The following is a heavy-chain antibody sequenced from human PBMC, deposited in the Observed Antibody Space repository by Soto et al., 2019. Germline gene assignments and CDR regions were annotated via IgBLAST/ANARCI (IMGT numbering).Heavy chain of an antibody. V-gene: IGHV3-33*01. D-gene: IGHD6-19*01. CDR2: IWYDGSNK. Sequence: QVQLVESGGGVVQPGRSLRLSCAASGFTFSSYGMHWVHQAPGKGLEWVAVIWYDGSNKYYADSVKGRFTTSRDNSKNPLYLQMNSLRAEYTAVYYCARDCAGYSSGWYQRGGFDYWGQGTLVTVSS. J-gene: IGHJ4*02. CDR1: GFTFSSYG. CDR3: ARDCAGYSSGWYQRGGFDY.